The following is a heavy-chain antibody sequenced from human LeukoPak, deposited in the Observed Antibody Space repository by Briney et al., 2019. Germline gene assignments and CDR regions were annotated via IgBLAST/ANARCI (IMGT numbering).Heavy chain of an antibody. CDR3: VTEPGYCTGGRCYGGWFDP. D-gene: IGHD2-15*01. CDR2: IYTSGRT. Sequence: PSETLSLTCTVSGGSISSYYWSWIRQPAGKGLEWIGLIYTSGRTNYNPSLKSRVTISVDTSKNQFSLKLSSVTAADTAVYYCVTEPGYCTGGRCYGGWFDPWGQGTLVTVSS. J-gene: IGHJ5*02. V-gene: IGHV4-4*07. CDR1: GGSISSYY.